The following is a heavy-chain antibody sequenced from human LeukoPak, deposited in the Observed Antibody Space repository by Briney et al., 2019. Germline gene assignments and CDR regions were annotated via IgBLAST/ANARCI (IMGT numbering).Heavy chain of an antibody. Sequence: GGSLRLSCAASGFTFSKYWMLWVRQAPGKGLEWVANIKQDGSEKHYVDSVRGRFTIFRDNAKNSLYLQMNSLSAEDTALYYCARAGHYDTTWYQWGQGTLVTVSS. CDR2: IKQDGSEK. D-gene: IGHD3-22*01. CDR1: GFTFSKYW. J-gene: IGHJ4*02. V-gene: IGHV3-7*01. CDR3: ARAGHYDTTWYQ.